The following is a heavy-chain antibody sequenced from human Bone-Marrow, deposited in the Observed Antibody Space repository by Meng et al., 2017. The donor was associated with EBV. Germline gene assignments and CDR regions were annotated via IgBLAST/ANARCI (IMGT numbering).Heavy chain of an antibody. J-gene: IGHJ4*02. V-gene: IGHV4-4*02. CDR1: GGSIRSSNW. Sequence: QVQLQGSGPGLLKPSGTLSLTCVVSGGSIRSSNWWSWVRQPPGKGLEWIGEIFYGGSTNYNPSLESRVTISVDKSKNQFSLKLSSVTAADTAVYYCAAGFRELVRSRDYWGQGTLVTVSS. CDR3: AAGFRELVRSRDY. D-gene: IGHD3-10*01. CDR2: IFYGGST.